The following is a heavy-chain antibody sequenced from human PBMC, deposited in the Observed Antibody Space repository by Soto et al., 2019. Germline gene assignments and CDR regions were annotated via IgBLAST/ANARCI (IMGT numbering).Heavy chain of an antibody. CDR3: ARAPAVVRWELLFDS. Sequence: QVQLVESGGGVVQPGTSLRLSCAASGFTFNNYAMHWVRQAPGKGLEWVAVISYDGSNKYYADSVKGRFTISRDNSKNTLYLQMNSLRPEDTAVYYCARAPAVVRWELLFDSWGQGTLVTVSS. V-gene: IGHV3-30-3*01. CDR1: GFTFNNYA. J-gene: IGHJ4*02. D-gene: IGHD1-26*01. CDR2: ISYDGSNK.